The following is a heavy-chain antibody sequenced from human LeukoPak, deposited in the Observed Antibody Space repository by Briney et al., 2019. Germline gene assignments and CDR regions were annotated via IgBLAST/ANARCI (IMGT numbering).Heavy chain of an antibody. V-gene: IGHV3-48*02. Sequence: GGSLRLSCAASGFTFSSYNMNWVRQAPGKGLEWVSDISSSGSTIYFADSVKGRFTISRDNAKNSLYLQMNSLRDEDTAVYYCARVPGYCSGGSCFSTYFDYWGQGTLVTVSS. J-gene: IGHJ4*02. CDR1: GFTFSSYN. CDR2: ISSSGSTI. CDR3: ARVPGYCSGGSCFSTYFDY. D-gene: IGHD2-15*01.